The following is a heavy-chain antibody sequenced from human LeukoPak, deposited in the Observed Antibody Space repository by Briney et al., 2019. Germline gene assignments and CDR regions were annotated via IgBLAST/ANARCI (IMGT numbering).Heavy chain of an antibody. CDR3: AKGRGYSGYDYPYCGGDCYAADVDY. CDR2: IRYDGSNK. CDR1: GFTFSSYG. D-gene: IGHD2-21*02. J-gene: IGHJ4*02. Sequence: PGGSLRLSCAASGFTFSSYGMHWVRQAPGKGLEWVAFIRYDGSNKYYADSVKGRFTISRDNSKNTLYLQMNSLRAEDTAVYYCAKGRGYSGYDYPYCGGDCYAADVDYWGQGTLVTVSS. V-gene: IGHV3-30*02.